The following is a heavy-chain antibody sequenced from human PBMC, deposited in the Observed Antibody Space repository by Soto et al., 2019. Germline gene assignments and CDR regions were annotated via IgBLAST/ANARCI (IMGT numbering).Heavy chain of an antibody. D-gene: IGHD1-26*01. CDR2: INAGNGNT. V-gene: IGHV1-3*01. CDR3: AKDYRGPSIVPGDDGYFDY. Sequence: GASVKVSCKASGYTFTSYAMHWVRQAPGQRLEWMGWINAGNGNTKYSQKFQGRVTITRDTSASTAYMELSSLRADDTAVYYCAKDYRGPSIVPGDDGYFDYWGQGTLVTVSS. J-gene: IGHJ4*02. CDR1: GYTFTSYA.